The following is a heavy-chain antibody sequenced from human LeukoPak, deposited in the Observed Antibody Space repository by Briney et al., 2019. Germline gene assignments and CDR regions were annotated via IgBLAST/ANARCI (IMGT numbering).Heavy chain of an antibody. J-gene: IGHJ6*03. Sequence: ASVKVSCKASGGTFSSYTISWVRQAPGQGLEWMGRIIPILGIANYAQKLQGRVTITADKSTSTAYMELSSLRSEDTAVYYCARDVGLDNDFWSGDMDVWGKGTTVIVSS. D-gene: IGHD3-3*01. CDR1: GGTFSSYT. V-gene: IGHV1-69*04. CDR3: ARDVGLDNDFWSGDMDV. CDR2: IIPILGIA.